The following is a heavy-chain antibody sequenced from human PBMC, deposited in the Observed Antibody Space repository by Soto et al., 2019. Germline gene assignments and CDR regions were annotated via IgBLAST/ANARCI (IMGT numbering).Heavy chain of an antibody. V-gene: IGHV1-18*01. Sequence: QVQLVQSGAEVKKPGASVKVSCKATGYTFTSYGISWVRQAPGQGLEWMGWISACNGNTNYAQKLQGRVTMTTDTPTSTAYMELRSVRSDDTAVYYCARDRTLQAGYSRGLVARWGQGTLVTVSS. J-gene: IGHJ4*02. CDR3: ARDRTLQAGYSRGLVAR. D-gene: IGHD6-19*01. CDR1: GYTFTSYG. CDR2: ISACNGNT.